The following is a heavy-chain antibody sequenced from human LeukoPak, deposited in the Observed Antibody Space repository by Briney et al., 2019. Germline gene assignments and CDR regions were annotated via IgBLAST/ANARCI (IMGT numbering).Heavy chain of an antibody. D-gene: IGHD6-19*01. Sequence: GESLKISCAASGFTFSSYSMHWVRQGPGRGLEWVAVISYDGSNKYYAASVKGRFTISRDNSKNTLYLQMNSLRAEDTAVYYCARDSGWYSDYWGQGTLVTVSS. J-gene: IGHJ4*02. CDR2: ISYDGSNK. CDR3: ARDSGWYSDY. V-gene: IGHV3-30-3*01. CDR1: GFTFSSYS.